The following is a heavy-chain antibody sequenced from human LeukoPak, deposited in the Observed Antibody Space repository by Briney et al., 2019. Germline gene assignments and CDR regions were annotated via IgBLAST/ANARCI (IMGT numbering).Heavy chain of an antibody. CDR1: GFTFKSYG. D-gene: IGHD5-18*01. J-gene: IGHJ4*02. Sequence: GGSLRLSCAASGFTFKSYGMTWVRQVPGKGLEWVSSITGAGSSTKYADSVSGRFTISRDNSKNTLSLQMTGLRAEDTAVYYCARKVAVAMDLDYWGQGTLVTVSP. V-gene: IGHV3-23*01. CDR3: ARKVAVAMDLDY. CDR2: ITGAGSST.